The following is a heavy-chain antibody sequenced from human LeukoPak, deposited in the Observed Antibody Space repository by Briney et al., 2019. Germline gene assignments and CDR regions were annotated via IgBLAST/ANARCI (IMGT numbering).Heavy chain of an antibody. D-gene: IGHD3-9*01. CDR1: GFTFSSYA. J-gene: IGHJ4*02. Sequence: GGSLRLSCAASGFTFSSYAMSWVRQAPGKGLEWVSGLSGSGDTTYHADSVRGRFTISRDNAKNSLYLQMNSLRAEDTAVYYCATYYDILTGYHFDYWGQGTLVTVSS. V-gene: IGHV3-23*01. CDR3: ATYYDILTGYHFDY. CDR2: LSGSGDTT.